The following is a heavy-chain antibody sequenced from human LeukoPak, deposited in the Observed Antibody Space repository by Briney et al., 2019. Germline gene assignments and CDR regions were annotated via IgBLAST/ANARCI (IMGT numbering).Heavy chain of an antibody. Sequence: GGSLRLSCAASGFTFSDYYMSWIRQAPGKGLEWVSYISSSGSTIYYADSVKGRFTISRDNAKNSLYLQVNSLRAEDTAVYYCARDTDFWSGYYIRYYYYYMDVWGKGTTVTVSS. D-gene: IGHD3-3*01. CDR1: GFTFSDYY. CDR3: ARDTDFWSGYYIRYYYYYMDV. J-gene: IGHJ6*03. V-gene: IGHV3-11*04. CDR2: ISSSGSTI.